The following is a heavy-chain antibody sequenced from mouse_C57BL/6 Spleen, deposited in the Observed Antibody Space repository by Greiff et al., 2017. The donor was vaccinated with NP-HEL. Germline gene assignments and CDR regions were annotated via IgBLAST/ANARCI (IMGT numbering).Heavy chain of an antibody. V-gene: IGHV1-82*01. J-gene: IGHJ2*01. D-gene: IGHD1-1*01. CDR3: ARFYYGSSRPLDY. Sequence: QVQLQQSGPELVKPGASVKISCKASGYAFSSSWMNWVKQRPGKGLEWIGRIYPGDGDTNYNGKFKGKATLTADKSSSTAYMQLSSLTSEDSAVYFCARFYYGSSRPLDYWGQGTTLTVSS. CDR1: GYAFSSSW. CDR2: IYPGDGDT.